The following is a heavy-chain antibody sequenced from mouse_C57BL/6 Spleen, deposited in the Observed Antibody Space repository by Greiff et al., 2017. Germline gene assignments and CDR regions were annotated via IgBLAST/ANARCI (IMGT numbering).Heavy chain of an antibody. Sequence: QVQLQQPGAELVKPGASVKLSCKASGYTFTSYWMHWVKQRPGQGLEWIGMIHPNSGSTNYNEKFKSKDTLTVDKSSSTAYMQLSSLTSEDSAVYYCAREVGAYYGNYNAMDYWGQGTSVTVAS. CDR3: AREVGAYYGNYNAMDY. V-gene: IGHV1-64*01. CDR1: GYTFTSYW. J-gene: IGHJ4*01. CDR2: IHPNSGST. D-gene: IGHD2-10*01.